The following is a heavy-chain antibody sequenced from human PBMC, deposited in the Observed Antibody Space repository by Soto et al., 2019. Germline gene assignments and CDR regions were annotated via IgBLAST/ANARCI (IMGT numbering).Heavy chain of an antibody. V-gene: IGHV3-33*01. CDR3: ARFLGADSSGNYDY. CDR1: GFTFSSHG. D-gene: IGHD3-22*01. Sequence: QVQLVESGGGVVQPGRSLRLSCEASGFTFSSHGMHWVRQAPGTGLEWVAVIWYDGSKKYYTDSVKGRFTISRDNSHNTLNLQMNSLIAQDTAVYYCARFLGADSSGNYDYWGQGTLVTVSS. J-gene: IGHJ4*02. CDR2: IWYDGSKK.